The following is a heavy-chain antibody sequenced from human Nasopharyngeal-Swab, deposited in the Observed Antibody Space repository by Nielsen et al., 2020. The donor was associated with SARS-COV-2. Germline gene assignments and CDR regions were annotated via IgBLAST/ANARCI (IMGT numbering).Heavy chain of an antibody. CDR2: ISYDGSNK. J-gene: IGHJ4*02. Sequence: GESLKISCAASGFTFSSYAMHWVRQAPGKGLEWVAVISYDGSNKYYADSVKGRFTISRDNSKNTLYLQMISLRAEDTAVYYCAKDRFGTYGGNSQPSYFDYWGQGTLVTVSS. CDR3: AKDRFGTYGGNSQPSYFDY. D-gene: IGHD4-23*01. V-gene: IGHV3-30*04. CDR1: GFTFSSYA.